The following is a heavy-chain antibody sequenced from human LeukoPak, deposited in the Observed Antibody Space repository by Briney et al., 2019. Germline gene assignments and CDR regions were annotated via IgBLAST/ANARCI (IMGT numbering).Heavy chain of an antibody. J-gene: IGHJ3*02. CDR1: GFTLSSNW. CDR3: ARSGRGGAFDI. CDR2: IYSDGSRT. V-gene: IGHV3-74*01. D-gene: IGHD1-26*01. Sequence: GGSLRLSCAGSGFTLSSNWMHWVRQAPGTGLVWVSRIYSDGSRTNYADSVKGGFTISGDNAKNTQYLQMNSLRAEDTAVYYCARSGRGGAFDIWGQGTMVTVSS.